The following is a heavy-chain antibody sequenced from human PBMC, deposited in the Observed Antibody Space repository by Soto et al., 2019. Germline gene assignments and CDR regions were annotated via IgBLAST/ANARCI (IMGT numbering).Heavy chain of an antibody. CDR3: ARDLVAMARKNDAFDT. V-gene: IGHV4-31*03. D-gene: IGHD5-12*01. CDR1: GCSISSGGYY. J-gene: IGHJ3*02. Sequence: PXETLSLTCTVSGCSISSGGYYWSWIRQHRGKGLEWIGYIYYSGSTYYNPSLKSRVTISVDTSKNQFSLKLSSVTAADTAVYYCARDLVAMARKNDAFDTWGQGTMATVSS. CDR2: IYYSGST.